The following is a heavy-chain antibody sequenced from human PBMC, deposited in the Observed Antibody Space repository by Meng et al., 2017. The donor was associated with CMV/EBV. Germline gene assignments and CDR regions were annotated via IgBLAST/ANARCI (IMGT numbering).Heavy chain of an antibody. CDR2: ISGSGGST. J-gene: IGHJ3*02. V-gene: IGHV3-23*01. Sequence: GESLKISCAASGFTFSSYAMSWVRQAPGKGLEWVSAISGSGGSTYYADSVKGRFTISRDNSKNTLYLQMNSLRAEDTAVYYCARGSRYGDRLTSMYDAFDIWGQGTMVTVSS. D-gene: IGHD4-17*01. CDR1: GFTFSSYA. CDR3: ARGSRYGDRLTSMYDAFDI.